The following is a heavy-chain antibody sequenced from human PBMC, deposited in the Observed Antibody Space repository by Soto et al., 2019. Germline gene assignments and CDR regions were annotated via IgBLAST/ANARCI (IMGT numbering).Heavy chain of an antibody. J-gene: IGHJ4*02. CDR1: GFTFSNYW. CDR2: IWFDGNKQ. CDR3: ARGLQSLFDY. Sequence: PGGSLRLSCAASGFTFSNYWMSWVRQAPGKGLEWVAVIWFDGNKQHYADSVKGRFTISRDNSKNTLYVQMTSLRAEDTAVYYCARGLQSLFDYWGQGTLVTVSS. V-gene: IGHV3-33*08.